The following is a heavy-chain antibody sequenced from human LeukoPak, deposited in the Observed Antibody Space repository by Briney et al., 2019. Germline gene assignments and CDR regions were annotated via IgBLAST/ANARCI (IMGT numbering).Heavy chain of an antibody. D-gene: IGHD5-18*01. Sequence: SETLSLTCTVSGGSISSSSYYWGWLRQPPGKGLEWIGSIYYSGSTYYNPSLKSRVTISVDTSKNQFSLKLSSVTAADTAVYYCARANRGYSYGYPNYYYYMDVWGKGTTVTVSS. J-gene: IGHJ6*03. CDR2: IYYSGST. V-gene: IGHV4-39*07. CDR1: GGSISSSSYY. CDR3: ARANRGYSYGYPNYYYYMDV.